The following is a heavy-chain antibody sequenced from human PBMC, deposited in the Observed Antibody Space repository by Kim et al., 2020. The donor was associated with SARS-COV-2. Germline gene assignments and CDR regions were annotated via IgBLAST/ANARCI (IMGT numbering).Heavy chain of an antibody. CDR3: AKDQRDYDFWSGGFDF. CDR2: ISWNSGSI. J-gene: IGHJ4*02. Sequence: GGSLRLSCAASGFTFDGYAMHWVRQAPGKGLEWVSGISWNSGSIGYAESVKGRFTISRDNPKNSLYLQMNSLRAEDTALYYCAKDQRDYDFWSGGFDFWGQEALVSVSS. CDR1: GFTFDGYA. V-gene: IGHV3-9*01. D-gene: IGHD3-3*01.